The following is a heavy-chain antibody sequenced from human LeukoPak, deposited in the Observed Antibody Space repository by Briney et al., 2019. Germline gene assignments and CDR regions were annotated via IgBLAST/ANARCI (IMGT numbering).Heavy chain of an antibody. CDR1: GFTFSSYA. J-gene: IGHJ4*02. V-gene: IGHV3-23*01. D-gene: IGHD3-10*01. Sequence: GGSLRLSCAASGFTFSSYAMTWVRQAPGKGLEWVSGITESGGNTYYADSVKGRFTVSRDNSKNTLYLQMNSLRAEDTAVYYCARDRGFNWGQGTLVTVSS. CDR3: ARDRGFN. CDR2: ITESGGNT.